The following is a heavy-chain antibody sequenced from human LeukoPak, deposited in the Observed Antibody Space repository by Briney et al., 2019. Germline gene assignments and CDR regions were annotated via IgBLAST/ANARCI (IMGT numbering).Heavy chain of an antibody. D-gene: IGHD1-26*01. CDR2: IYYSGNT. CDR3: ARVFARYSGSF. V-gene: IGHV4-38-2*02. J-gene: IGHJ4*02. CDR1: NFSISTGYY. Sequence: SETLSLTCTVSNFSISTGYYWGWIRQPPGKGLEWIGSIYYSGNTYYNPSLKSRVTISVDTSKSQFSLKLNSVTAADTAMYYCARVFARYSGSFWGQGTPVTVSS.